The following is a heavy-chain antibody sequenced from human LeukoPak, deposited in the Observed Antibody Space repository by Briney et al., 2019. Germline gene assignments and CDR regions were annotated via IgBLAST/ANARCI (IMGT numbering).Heavy chain of an antibody. D-gene: IGHD3-10*02. V-gene: IGHV1-8*01. CDR3: ATVSVRGVTIDY. CDR1: GYTFTSYD. CDR2: MNPNSGNT. J-gene: IGHJ4*02. Sequence: ASVKVSCKASGYTFTSYDINWVRQATGQGREWMGWMNPNSGNTGYAQKFQGRVTMTRNTSISTAYMELSSLRSEDTAVYYCATVSVRGVTIDYWGQGTLVTVSS.